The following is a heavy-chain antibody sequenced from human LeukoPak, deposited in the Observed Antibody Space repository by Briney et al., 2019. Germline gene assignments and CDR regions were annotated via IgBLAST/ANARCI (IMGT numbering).Heavy chain of an antibody. D-gene: IGHD1-1*01. CDR3: AKPYPTLTTSAILDN. CDR2: ISYDGNSQ. Sequence: GGSLRLSCAASGFTFSNYAIHWVRQAPGRGLEWVAAISYDGNSQHYGAPVKGRFTISRDNSKNTVYLQINTLRTDDAAIYYCAKPYPTLTTSAILDNWGQGTLVTVSS. J-gene: IGHJ4*02. CDR1: GFTFSNYA. V-gene: IGHV3-30*18.